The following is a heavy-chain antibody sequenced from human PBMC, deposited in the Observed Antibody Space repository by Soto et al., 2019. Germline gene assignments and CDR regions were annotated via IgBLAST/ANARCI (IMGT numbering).Heavy chain of an antibody. Sequence: QVQLQESGPGLVKPSETLSLTCNVSGVSISPSYWSWIRQTPGKGLEWIGFIYYTGSTNYKPSLRSRVTISVDTAKNQFSLKLSSVTAADTAVYYCARGTGTRPLDYRGQGTLVVVSA. CDR3: ARGTGTRPLDY. CDR2: IYYTGST. V-gene: IGHV4-59*01. CDR1: GVSISPSY. J-gene: IGHJ4*02. D-gene: IGHD1-1*01.